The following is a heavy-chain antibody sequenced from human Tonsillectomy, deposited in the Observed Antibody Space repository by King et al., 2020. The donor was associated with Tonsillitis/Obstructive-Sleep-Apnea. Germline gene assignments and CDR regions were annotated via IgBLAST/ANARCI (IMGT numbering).Heavy chain of an antibody. V-gene: IGHV3-23*04. J-gene: IGHJ4*02. CDR3: AKDLGTYYDFWSGYNY. CDR2: ISGSGGST. CDR1: GFTFSSYA. D-gene: IGHD3-3*01. Sequence: VQLVESGGGLVQPGGSLRLSCAASGFTFSSYAMSWVRQAPGKGLEWGSAISGSGGSTYYADSVKGRFTISRDNSKNTGYLQMNSLRAEDTAVYYCAKDLGTYYDFWSGYNYWGQGTLVTVSS.